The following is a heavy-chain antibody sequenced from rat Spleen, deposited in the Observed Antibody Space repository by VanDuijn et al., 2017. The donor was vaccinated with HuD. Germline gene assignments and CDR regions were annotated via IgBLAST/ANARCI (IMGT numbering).Heavy chain of an antibody. J-gene: IGHJ2*01. Sequence: EVQLVESGGGLVQPGRSLKLSCAASGFTFSSFPMAWVRQGPTKGLEWVATISTAGGNTYYRDSVRGRFTISRDNAKSALYLQMDSLRSEDTATYYCARQDYTTNYYYYFDYWGQGVMVTVSS. V-gene: IGHV5S23*01. D-gene: IGHD1-6*01. CDR2: ISTAGGNT. CDR3: ARQDYTTNYYYYFDY. CDR1: GFTFSSFP.